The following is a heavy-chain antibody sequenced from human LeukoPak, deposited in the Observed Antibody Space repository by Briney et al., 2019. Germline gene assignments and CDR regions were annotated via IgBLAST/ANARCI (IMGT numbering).Heavy chain of an antibody. CDR3: ARVQIAAAGRGPNWFDP. CDR1: GGSIRSYY. V-gene: IGHV4-4*07. J-gene: IGHJ5*02. CDR2: IYTSGST. Sequence: SETLSLTCTVSGGSIRSYYWSWIRQPAGKGLEWIGRIYTSGSTNYNPSLKSRATISVDTSKNQFSLKLSSVTAADTAVYYCARVQIAAAGRGPNWFDPWGQGTLVTVSS. D-gene: IGHD6-13*01.